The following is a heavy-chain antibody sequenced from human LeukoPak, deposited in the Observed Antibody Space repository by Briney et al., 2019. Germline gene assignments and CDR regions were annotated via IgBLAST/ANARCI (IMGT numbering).Heavy chain of an antibody. V-gene: IGHV4-61*08. CDR3: ATVTSHYYFDY. Sequence: SETLSLTCAVSGGSISSGGYSWSWIRQPPGKGLEWIAYIYYSGSTNYNPSLKSRVTISVDTSKNQFSLKLSSVTAADTAVYYCATVTSHYYFDYWGQGTLVTVSS. CDR2: IYYSGST. D-gene: IGHD4-17*01. J-gene: IGHJ4*02. CDR1: GGSISSGGYS.